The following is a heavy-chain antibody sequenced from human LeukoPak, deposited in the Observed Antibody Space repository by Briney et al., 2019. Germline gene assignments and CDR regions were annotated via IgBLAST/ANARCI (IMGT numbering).Heavy chain of an antibody. CDR2: IYSGGST. Sequence: GGSLRLSCAASGFTVSSNYMSWVRQAPGKGLEWVSVIYSGGSTYYADSVKGRFTISRDNSENTLYLQMNSLRDEDTAVYYCARAVGASFFDYWGQGTLVTVSS. J-gene: IGHJ4*02. D-gene: IGHD1-26*01. CDR3: ARAVGASFFDY. V-gene: IGHV3-53*01. CDR1: GFTVSSNY.